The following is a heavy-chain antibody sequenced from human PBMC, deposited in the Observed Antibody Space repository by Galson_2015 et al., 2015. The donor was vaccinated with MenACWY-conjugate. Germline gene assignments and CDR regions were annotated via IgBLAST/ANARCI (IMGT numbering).Heavy chain of an antibody. CDR1: GFSLSTSGMC. V-gene: IGHV2-70*11. Sequence: PALVKPTQTLTLTCTFSGFSLSTSGMCVSWIRQSPGKALEWLARIDWDDDKYYSTSLKTRLTISKDTSKNQVVLTLTNMDPVGTATYYCARIRYVPGTRHAEYFQHCGQGTRVTVSS. CDR2: IDWDDDK. D-gene: IGHD1-1*01. J-gene: IGHJ1*01. CDR3: ARIRYVPGTRHAEYFQH.